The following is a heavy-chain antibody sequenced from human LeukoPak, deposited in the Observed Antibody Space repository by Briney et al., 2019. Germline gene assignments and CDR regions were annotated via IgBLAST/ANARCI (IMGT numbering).Heavy chain of an antibody. CDR1: GFTFSSYA. CDR2: ISGSGGST. CDR3: AKDLRAGYCSGGSCYSTPFYY. V-gene: IGHV3-23*01. D-gene: IGHD2-15*01. J-gene: IGHJ4*02. Sequence: SGGSLRLSCAASGFTFSSYAMSWVRQAPGKGLEWVSAISGSGGSTYYADSVKGRFTISRDNSKNTLYLQMNSLRAEDTAVYYCAKDLRAGYCSGGSCYSTPFYYWGQGTLVTVSS.